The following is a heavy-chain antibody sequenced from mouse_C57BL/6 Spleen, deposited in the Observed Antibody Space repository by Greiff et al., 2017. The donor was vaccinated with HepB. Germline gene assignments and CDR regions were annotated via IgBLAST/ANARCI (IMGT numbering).Heavy chain of an antibody. CDR1: GYTFTSYW. CDR3: ARGENLNWDYFDY. Sequence: VQLKQPGAELVKPGASVKLSCKASGYTFTSYWMHWVKQRPGRGLEWIGRIDPNSGGTKYNEKFKSKATLTVDKPSSTAYMQLSSLTSEDSAVYYCARGENLNWDYFDYWGQGTTLTVSS. D-gene: IGHD4-1*01. J-gene: IGHJ2*01. CDR2: IDPNSGGT. V-gene: IGHV1-72*01.